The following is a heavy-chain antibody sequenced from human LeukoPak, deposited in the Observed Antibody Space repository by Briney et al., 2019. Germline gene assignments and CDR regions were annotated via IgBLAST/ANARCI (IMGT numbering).Heavy chain of an antibody. CDR1: GGSISSSSYY. V-gene: IGHV4-39*01. J-gene: IGHJ5*02. Sequence: SETLSLTCTVSGGSISSSSYYWGWIRQPPGKGLEWIGNIYYSGSTYYNPSLKSRVTISVDTSKNQFSLKLSSVTAADTAVYYCARHAIPLNWFDPWGQGTLVTVSS. CDR2: IYYSGST. CDR3: ARHAIPLNWFDP.